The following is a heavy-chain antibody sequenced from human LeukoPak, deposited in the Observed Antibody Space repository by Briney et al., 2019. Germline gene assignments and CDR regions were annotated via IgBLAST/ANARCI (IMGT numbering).Heavy chain of an antibody. CDR3: ARGFSPSGSYSSFDH. CDR2: INPNSGGT. V-gene: IGHV1-2*02. Sequence: GASVKVSCKASGYTFTGYYMHWVRQAPGQGLEWMGWINPNSGGTNYAQKFQGRVTMTRDTSISTAYMELRSLRSDDTAVYYCARGFSPSGSYSSFDHWGQGTLVTVSS. J-gene: IGHJ4*02. D-gene: IGHD1-26*01. CDR1: GYTFTGYY.